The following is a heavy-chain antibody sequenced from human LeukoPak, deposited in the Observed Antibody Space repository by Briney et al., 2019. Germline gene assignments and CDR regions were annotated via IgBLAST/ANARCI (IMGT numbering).Heavy chain of an antibody. CDR1: GYSFTSYW. Sequence: GESLKISCKASGYSFTSYWIGWVRQMPGKGLEWMGIIDPSDSDTRYTPSFQGQVTISADKSLSTAYLQWNSLKASDSAMYYCARQTAMGRSGDYWGQGTLVTVSS. CDR2: IDPSDSDT. D-gene: IGHD5-18*01. J-gene: IGHJ4*02. CDR3: ARQTAMGRSGDY. V-gene: IGHV5-51*01.